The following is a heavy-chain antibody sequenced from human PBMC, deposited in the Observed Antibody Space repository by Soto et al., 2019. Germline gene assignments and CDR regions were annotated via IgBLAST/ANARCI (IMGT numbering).Heavy chain of an antibody. CDR2: TYYRSKWYN. CDR3: ARDLFGELLKETITQSYYYYGMDV. D-gene: IGHD3-10*02. J-gene: IGHJ6*02. Sequence: SQTLSLTCAISGDSVSSNSAAWNWIRQSPSRGLEWLGRTYYRSKWYNDYAVSVKSRITINPDTSKNQFSLQLNSVTPEDTALYYCARDLFGELLKETITQSYYYYGMDVWGQGTTVTVSS. CDR1: GDSVSSNSAA. V-gene: IGHV6-1*01.